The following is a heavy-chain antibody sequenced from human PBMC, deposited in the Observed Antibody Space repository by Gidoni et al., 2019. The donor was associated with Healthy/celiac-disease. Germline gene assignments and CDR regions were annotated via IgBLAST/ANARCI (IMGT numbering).Heavy chain of an antibody. CDR2: ISAYNGNT. D-gene: IGHD6-13*01. Sequence: QVQLVQSGAEVKKPGASVKVSCKASGYTFTSYGISWVRQATGQGLEWMGWISAYNGNTNYAQKLQGRVTMTTDTSTSTAYMELRSRRSDDTAVYYCARDLDIAAAGIFFDYWGQGTLVTVSS. J-gene: IGHJ4*02. CDR3: ARDLDIAAAGIFFDY. CDR1: GYTFTSYG. V-gene: IGHV1-18*01.